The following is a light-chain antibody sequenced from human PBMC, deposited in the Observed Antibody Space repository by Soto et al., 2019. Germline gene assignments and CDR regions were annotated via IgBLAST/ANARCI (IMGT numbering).Light chain of an antibody. CDR2: DVS. CDR3: SSYTSSSTL. CDR1: SSDVGGYIY. V-gene: IGLV2-14*01. J-gene: IGLJ2*01. Sequence: QSVLTQPASVSGSPGQSITISCTGTSSDVGGYIYVSWYQQHPGKAPKLMIYDVSNRPSGVSNRFSGSKSGNTASLTISGLQAEDEADYYCSSYTSSSTLFGGGTQLTVL.